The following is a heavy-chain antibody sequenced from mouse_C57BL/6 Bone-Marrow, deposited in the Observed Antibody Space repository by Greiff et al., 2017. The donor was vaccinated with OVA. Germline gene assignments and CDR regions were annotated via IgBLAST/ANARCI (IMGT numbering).Heavy chain of an antibody. V-gene: IGHV1-55*01. J-gene: IGHJ1*03. CDR2: IYPGSGST. Sequence: QVQLQQSGAELVKPGASVKMSCKASGYTFTSYWITWVKQRPGQGLEWIGDIYPGSGSTNYNEKFKSKATLTVDTSSSTAYMQLSSLTSEDSAVYYCASGGYDYRHWYFDVWGTGTTVTVSS. CDR1: GYTFTSYW. D-gene: IGHD2-4*01. CDR3: ASGGYDYRHWYFDV.